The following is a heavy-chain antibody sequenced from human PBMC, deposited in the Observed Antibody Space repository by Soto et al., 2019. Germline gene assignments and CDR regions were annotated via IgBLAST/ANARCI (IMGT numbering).Heavy chain of an antibody. CDR1: GGTFSSYA. D-gene: IGHD5-12*01. CDR2: IIPIFGTA. CDR3: ARDLRRWLQGPRGMDV. Sequence: SVKVSCKASGGTFSSYAISWVRQAPGQGLEWMGGIIPIFGTANYAQKFQGRVTITADKSTSTAYMELSSLRSEDTAVYYCARDLRRWLQGPRGMDVWGQGTTVTGSS. V-gene: IGHV1-69*06. J-gene: IGHJ6*02.